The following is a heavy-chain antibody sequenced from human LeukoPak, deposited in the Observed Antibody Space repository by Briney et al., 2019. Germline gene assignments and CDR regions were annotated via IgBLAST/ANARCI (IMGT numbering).Heavy chain of an antibody. CDR3: ARLHAIYSTPPTY. J-gene: IGHJ4*02. CDR2: IYHSGST. D-gene: IGHD4-11*01. Sequence: SETLSLTCAVSGGSISSNNWWSWVRQPPGKGLEWIGEIYHSGSTYYNPSLKSRVTISVDTSKNQFSLKLSSVTAADAAVYYCARLHAIYSTPPTYWGQGTLVTVSS. CDR1: GGSISSNNW. V-gene: IGHV4-4*02.